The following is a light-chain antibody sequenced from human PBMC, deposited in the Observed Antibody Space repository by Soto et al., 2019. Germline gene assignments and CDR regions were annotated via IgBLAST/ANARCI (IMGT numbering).Light chain of an antibody. CDR2: GNS. CDR1: SSNIGAGYD. J-gene: IGLJ2*01. CDR3: QSYDSSLSGYVV. Sequence: QSVLTQPPSVSGAPGQRVTISCTGSSSNIGAGYDVHWYQQLPGTAPKLLIYGNSNRPSGVPDRFSGSESGTSASLAITGLQAEDEADYYCQSYDSSLSGYVVFGGGTKVTVL. V-gene: IGLV1-40*01.